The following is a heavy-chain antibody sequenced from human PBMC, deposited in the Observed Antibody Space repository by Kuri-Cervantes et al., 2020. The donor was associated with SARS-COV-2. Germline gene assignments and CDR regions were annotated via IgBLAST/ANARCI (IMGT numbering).Heavy chain of an antibody. J-gene: IGHJ4*02. D-gene: IGHD3-22*01. V-gene: IGHV3-21*01. CDR1: GFTFSSYS. Sequence: GGSLRLSCAASGFTFSSYSMNWVRQAPGKGLEWVPAISSSSSYIYYADSVKGRFTISRDNAKNSLYLQMNSLRAEDTAVYYCARGITMIVVVTPFDDWGQGTLVTVSS. CDR3: ARGITMIVVVTPFDD. CDR2: ISSSSSYI.